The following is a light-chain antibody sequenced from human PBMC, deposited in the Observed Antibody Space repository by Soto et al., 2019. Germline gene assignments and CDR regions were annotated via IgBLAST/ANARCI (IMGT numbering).Light chain of an antibody. CDR3: QQSYTTPWT. J-gene: IGKJ1*01. CDR1: QSITSY. Sequence: DIQMTQSPSSLSASVGDRVTITCRASQSITSYLNWYEQNPGKAPQLLIYAASSLQSGVPSRFSGSGSGTDFTLTISSLQPEDFATYFWQQSYTTPWTFGQGTKVEVK. CDR2: AAS. V-gene: IGKV1-39*01.